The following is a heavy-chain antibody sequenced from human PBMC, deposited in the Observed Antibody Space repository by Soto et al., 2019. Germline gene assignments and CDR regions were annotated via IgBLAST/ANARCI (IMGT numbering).Heavy chain of an antibody. CDR3: ARARYYDSSGYYVPDAFDI. J-gene: IGHJ3*02. V-gene: IGHV3-48*01. CDR2: ISSSSSTI. D-gene: IGHD3-22*01. Sequence: PGGSLRLSCAASGFTFSSYSMNWVRQAPGKGLEWVSYISSSSSTIYYADSVKGRFTISRDNAKNSLYLQMNSLRAEDTAVYYCARARYYDSSGYYVPDAFDIWGQETMITVSS. CDR1: GFTFSSYS.